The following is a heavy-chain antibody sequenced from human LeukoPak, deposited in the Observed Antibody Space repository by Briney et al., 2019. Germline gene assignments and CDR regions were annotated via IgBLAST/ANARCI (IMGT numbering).Heavy chain of an antibody. CDR3: VREDYFDTRDSRTDAFDV. V-gene: IGHV3-30*03. CDR1: GFTFSSYG. J-gene: IGHJ3*01. Sequence: PGRSLRLSCAASGFTFSSYGMHWVRQAPGKGLEWVAVISYDGSNKYYADSVKGRFTISRDNSKNSLYLQMNSLRVEDTAVYYCVREDYFDTRDSRTDAFDVWGQGTMVTVSS. D-gene: IGHD3-22*01. CDR2: ISYDGSNK.